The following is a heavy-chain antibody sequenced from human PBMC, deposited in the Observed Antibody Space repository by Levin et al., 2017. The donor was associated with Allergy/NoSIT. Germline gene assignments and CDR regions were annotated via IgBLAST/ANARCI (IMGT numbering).Heavy chain of an antibody. V-gene: IGHV4-39*07. D-gene: IGHD2/OR15-2a*01. CDR3: AGEPNSPYYYHYGLDG. J-gene: IGHJ6*02. CDR2: IYYDGSA. CDR1: GGSISDDSYY. Sequence: GSLRLSCTVSGGSISDDSYYWAWVRQPPGKGLEWVGSIYYDGSAYYNPSLKTRLTISVDTSKNQFSLRVHSVTAADTAVYYCAGEPNSPYYYHYGLDGWGPGTTVTVSS.